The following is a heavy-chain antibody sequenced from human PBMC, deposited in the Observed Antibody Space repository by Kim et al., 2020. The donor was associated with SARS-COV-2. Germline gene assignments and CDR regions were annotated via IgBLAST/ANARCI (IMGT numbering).Heavy chain of an antibody. CDR1: GYTFTTHH. V-gene: IGHV1-46*01. Sequence: ASVKVSCKPSGYTFTTHHIHWVRQAPGQGLEWMGKIDPSDGRTILAQKFQGRVTVVRDTSTSTLYMDVNSLRSEDTAVYYCVRDGGSGIDHWGQGTLVSVSS. D-gene: IGHD3-10*01. CDR2: IDPSDGRT. J-gene: IGHJ5*02. CDR3: VRDGGSGIDH.